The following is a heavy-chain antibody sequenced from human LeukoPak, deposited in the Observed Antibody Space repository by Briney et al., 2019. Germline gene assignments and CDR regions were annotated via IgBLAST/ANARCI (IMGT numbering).Heavy chain of an antibody. Sequence: SETLSLICAVYGGSFSVYYWSWIRQPPGKGLEWLGEFRHSGSTNYNPSLKSRVTISVDTSKNQFSLKLSSVTAADTAVYYCARGATTVTTDGVVQGYWYFDLWGRGTLVTVSS. CDR3: ARGATTVTTDGVVQGYWYFDL. D-gene: IGHD4-17*01. J-gene: IGHJ2*01. V-gene: IGHV4-34*01. CDR2: FRHSGST. CDR1: GGSFSVYY.